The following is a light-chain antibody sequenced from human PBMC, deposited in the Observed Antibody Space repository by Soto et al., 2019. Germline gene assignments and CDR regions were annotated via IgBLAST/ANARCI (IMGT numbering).Light chain of an antibody. CDR1: QNIRGNE. J-gene: IGKJ1*01. Sequence: EVVWTQSPGTLSLSPGERATLSCRASQNIRGNELAWYQQKPGQAPRLLIYRGSSRATGIPDRFSGRGSGTDFTLTIARLEPEDFAVYYCQDYGTSAPWTFGQGTKVEIK. V-gene: IGKV3-20*01. CDR2: RGS. CDR3: QDYGTSAPWT.